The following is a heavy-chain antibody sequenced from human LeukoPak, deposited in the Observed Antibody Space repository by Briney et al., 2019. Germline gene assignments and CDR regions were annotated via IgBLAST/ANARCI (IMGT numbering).Heavy chain of an antibody. D-gene: IGHD3-10*01. CDR3: AKDLVRGVISWTFDH. CDR1: GFTFSNYG. V-gene: IGHV3-30*02. Sequence: GGSLRLSCAASGFTFSNYGMHWVRQAPGKGLEWVAFIRYDGSNKYYADSVKGRFTISRDNSKNTLYLQMNSLRAEDTAVYYCAKDLVRGVISWTFDHWGQGTLVTVSS. CDR2: IRYDGSNK. J-gene: IGHJ4*02.